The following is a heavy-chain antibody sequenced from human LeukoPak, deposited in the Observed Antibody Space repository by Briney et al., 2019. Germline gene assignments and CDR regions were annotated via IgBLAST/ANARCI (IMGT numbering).Heavy chain of an antibody. D-gene: IGHD1-14*01. Sequence: SETLSLTCTVSGGSISSYYWSWIRQPPGKGLEWIGHIYYSGSTNYNPSLKSRVTISVDTSKNQFSLKLSSVTAADTAVYYCARRRTDRADYYYYYMDVWGKGTTVTVSS. V-gene: IGHV4-59*08. CDR2: IYYSGST. CDR3: ARRRTDRADYYYYYMDV. CDR1: GGSISSYY. J-gene: IGHJ6*03.